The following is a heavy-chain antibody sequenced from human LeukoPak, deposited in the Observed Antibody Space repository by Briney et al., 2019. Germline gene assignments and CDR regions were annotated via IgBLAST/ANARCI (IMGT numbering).Heavy chain of an antibody. CDR3: GRFGLKNWNYVDY. D-gene: IGHD3/OR15-3a*01. CDR1: GDSISTSNSY. J-gene: IGHJ4*02. Sequence: SETLSLTCTVSGDSISTSNSYWGWIRQPPGKGLEWIGSIYYSGNTYYNASLKSRVTISVDTSKNQFSLRVTSVTAADTAVYYCGRFGLKNWNYVDYWGQGTLVTVSS. CDR2: IYYSGNT. V-gene: IGHV4-39*07.